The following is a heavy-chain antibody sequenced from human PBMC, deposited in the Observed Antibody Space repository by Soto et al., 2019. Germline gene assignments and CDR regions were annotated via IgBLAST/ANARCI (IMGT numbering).Heavy chain of an antibody. V-gene: IGHV4-31*03. CDR2: IYYSGST. CDR1: GGSISSGGYY. CDR3: VLCTVTTFLSAYFQH. D-gene: IGHD4-17*01. Sequence: SETLSLTCTVSGGSISSGGYYWSWIRQHPGKGLEWIGYIYYSGSTYYNPSLKSRVTISVDTSKNQFSLKLSSVTAADTAVYYCVLCTVTTFLSAYFQHWGQGTLVTVSS. J-gene: IGHJ1*01.